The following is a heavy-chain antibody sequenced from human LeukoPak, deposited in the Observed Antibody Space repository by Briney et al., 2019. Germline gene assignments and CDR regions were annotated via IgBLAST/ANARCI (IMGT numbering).Heavy chain of an antibody. CDR1: GFTFDDYA. CDR2: ISWNSGSI. J-gene: IGHJ4*02. CDR3: AKDATYSSGWTDY. Sequence: PGRSLRISCAASGFTFDDYAMHWVRQAPGKGLEWVSGISWNSGSIGYADSVKGRFTISRDNAKNSLYLQMTSLRPEDTALYYCAKDATYSSGWTDYWGQGTLVTVSS. D-gene: IGHD6-19*01. V-gene: IGHV3-9*01.